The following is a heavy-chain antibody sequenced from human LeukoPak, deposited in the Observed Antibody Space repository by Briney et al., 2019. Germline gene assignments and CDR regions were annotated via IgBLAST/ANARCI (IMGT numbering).Heavy chain of an antibody. CDR2: TYFRSKWYS. J-gene: IGHJ4*02. V-gene: IGHV6-1*01. CDR3: ARSIPATGNNFDY. CDR1: GGSVSSNSAA. Sequence: SQTLSVTCAISGGSVSSNSAAWIRQSPSRGLEWLGRTYFRSKWYSDYTMSVKGRITINGDTSKNQFSLQLNSVTPEDTAVYFCARSIPATGNNFDYWGQGTRVTVSS. D-gene: IGHD6-13*01.